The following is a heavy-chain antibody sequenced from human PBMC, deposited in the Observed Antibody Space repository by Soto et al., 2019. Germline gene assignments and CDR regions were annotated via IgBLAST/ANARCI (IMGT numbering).Heavy chain of an antibody. CDR2: IYYSGST. J-gene: IGHJ6*02. Sequence: SETLSLTCTVSGGSISSSSYYWGWIRQPPGKGLEWIGSIYYSGSTYSNPSLKSRVTISVDTSKNQFSLKLSSVTAADTAVYYCARLGTYDFWSGYFPGAMDVWGQGTTVTVSS. V-gene: IGHV4-39*01. CDR3: ARLGTYDFWSGYFPGAMDV. CDR1: GGSISSSSYY. D-gene: IGHD3-3*01.